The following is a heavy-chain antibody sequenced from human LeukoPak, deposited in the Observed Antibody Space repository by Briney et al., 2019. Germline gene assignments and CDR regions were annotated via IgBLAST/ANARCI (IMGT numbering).Heavy chain of an antibody. CDR3: ARDRSDPHYYYYYMDV. CDR2: IKQDGSEK. CDR1: GFTFSSYW. D-gene: IGHD2-15*01. J-gene: IGHJ6*03. Sequence: PGGSLRLSCAASGFTFSSYWMSWVRQAPGKGLEWVANIKQDGSEKYYVDSVKGRFTISRDNAKNSLYLQMNSLRAEDTAVYYCARDRSDPHYYYYYMDVWGKGTTVTVSS. V-gene: IGHV3-7*01.